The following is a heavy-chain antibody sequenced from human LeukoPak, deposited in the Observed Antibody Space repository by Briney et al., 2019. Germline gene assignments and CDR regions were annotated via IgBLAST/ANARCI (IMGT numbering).Heavy chain of an antibody. V-gene: IGHV1-69*13. CDR1: GGTFSSYA. D-gene: IGHD3-3*01. Sequence: SVKVSCKASGGTFSSYAISWVRQAPGQGLEWMGGIIPIFGTANYAQKFQGRVTITADESTSTAYMELSSLRSEDTAVYYCAREKPSNTYYDFWSGYPGEYYFDYWGQGTLVTVSS. CDR2: IIPIFGTA. J-gene: IGHJ4*02. CDR3: AREKPSNTYYDFWSGYPGEYYFDY.